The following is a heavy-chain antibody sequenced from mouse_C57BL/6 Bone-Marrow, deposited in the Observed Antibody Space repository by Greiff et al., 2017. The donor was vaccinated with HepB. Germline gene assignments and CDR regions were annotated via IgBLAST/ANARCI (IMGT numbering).Heavy chain of an antibody. J-gene: IGHJ1*03. Sequence: QVQLQQSGPGLVQPSQSLSITCTVSGFSLTSYGVDWVRQYPGKGLEWLGVIWRGGSTDYNAAFMSRLSITKDNSKCQVFFKMNSLQADDTAIYYCAKVPFYYGSSYWYFDVWGTGTTVTVSS. CDR1: GFSLTSYG. D-gene: IGHD1-1*01. CDR2: IWRGGST. CDR3: AKVPFYYGSSYWYFDV. V-gene: IGHV2-5*01.